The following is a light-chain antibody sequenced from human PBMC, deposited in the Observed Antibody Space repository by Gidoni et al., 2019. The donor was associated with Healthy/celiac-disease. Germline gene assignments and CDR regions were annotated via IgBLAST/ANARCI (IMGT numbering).Light chain of an antibody. V-gene: IGKV3-20*01. J-gene: IGKJ1*01. Sequence: DIVFTQSPGTLSLSPGVGATLSCRASQSGSSSYLAWYQQKPGQAPRLLIYGASSRATSIPDRFSGSGSGTAFTLTISSLEPEDFAVYYCQQYGSSPPETFGQGTKVEIK. CDR1: QSGSSSY. CDR3: QQYGSSPPET. CDR2: GAS.